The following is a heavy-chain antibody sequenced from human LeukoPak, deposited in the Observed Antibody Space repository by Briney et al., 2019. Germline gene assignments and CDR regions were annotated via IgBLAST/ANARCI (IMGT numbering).Heavy chain of an antibody. J-gene: IGHJ4*02. CDR1: GFTFDDYG. Sequence: GGSLRLSCAASGFTFDDYGMNWVLQAPGKGLEWVSGINWNGGRTGYADSVKGRFTISRDNAKNSLYLQMNSLRAEDTALYYCAKGGFGDPSDYWGQGTLVTVSS. V-gene: IGHV3-20*04. CDR2: INWNGGRT. D-gene: IGHD4-17*01. CDR3: AKGGFGDPSDY.